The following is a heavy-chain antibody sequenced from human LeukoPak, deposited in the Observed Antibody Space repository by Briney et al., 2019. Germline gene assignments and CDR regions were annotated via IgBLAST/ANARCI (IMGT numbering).Heavy chain of an antibody. J-gene: IGHJ4*02. CDR2: ISGSGGGT. D-gene: IGHD1-20*01. Sequence: PGGSLRLSCAASGFTFSSYAMSWVRQAPGKGLEWVSAISGSGGGTYYADSVKGRFTISRDNSKNTLYLQMNSLRAEDTAVYYCARSPYDWNYGDYWGQGTLVTVSS. CDR1: GFTFSSYA. CDR3: ARSPYDWNYGDY. V-gene: IGHV3-23*01.